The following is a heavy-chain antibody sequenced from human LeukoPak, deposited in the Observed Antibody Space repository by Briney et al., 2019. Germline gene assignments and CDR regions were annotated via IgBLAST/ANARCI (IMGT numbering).Heavy chain of an antibody. D-gene: IGHD1-26*01. Sequence: GASVKVSCKASGYTFTSYAMHWVRQAPGQRLEWMGWINAGNGNTKYSQKFQGRVTITRDTSASTAYMELSSLRSEDTAVYYCARDYGGSYSVDYWGQGTLVTVSS. CDR2: INAGNGNT. CDR3: ARDYGGSYSVDY. J-gene: IGHJ4*02. CDR1: GYTFTSYA. V-gene: IGHV1-3*01.